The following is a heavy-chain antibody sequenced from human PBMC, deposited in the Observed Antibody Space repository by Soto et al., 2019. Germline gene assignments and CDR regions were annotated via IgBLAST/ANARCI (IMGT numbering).Heavy chain of an antibody. J-gene: IGHJ6*02. D-gene: IGHD3-3*01. CDR1: GYTFTSYG. CDR3: ARVRSITMYYYGTDV. V-gene: IGHV1-18*01. Sequence: SCKASGYTFTSYGISWVRQAPGQGLEWMGWISAYNGNTNYAQKLQGRVTMTTDTSTSTAYMELRSLRSDDTAVYYCARVRSITMYYYGTDVWGQVTTVT. CDR2: ISAYNGNT.